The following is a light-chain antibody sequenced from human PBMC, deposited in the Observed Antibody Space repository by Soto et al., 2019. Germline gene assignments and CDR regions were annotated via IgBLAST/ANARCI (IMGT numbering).Light chain of an antibody. Sequence: SYELTQPPSVSVAPGKTARITCGGNNIGSKSVPWYQQKPGQAPVLVIYYDSDRPSGIPERFSGSNSGNTATLTISMVEAGDEADYYCQVWESSILFGGGTTLTVL. V-gene: IGLV3-21*01. CDR2: YDS. CDR1: NIGSKS. J-gene: IGLJ2*01. CDR3: QVWESSIL.